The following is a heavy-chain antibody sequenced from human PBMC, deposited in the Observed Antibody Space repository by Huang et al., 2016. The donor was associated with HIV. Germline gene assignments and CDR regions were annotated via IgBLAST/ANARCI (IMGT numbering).Heavy chain of an antibody. CDR3: AKDREDSAYQLDY. V-gene: IGHV3-30*18. CDR1: GFTFSNYG. D-gene: IGHD5-12*01. J-gene: IGHJ4*02. Sequence: QVQLVESGGGVVQPGRSLRLSCAASGFTFSNYGVHWVRQAPGKGLGWVAARSYDGSYQYDSDSVKGRFTISRDDSQNTLYLQMSSLRAEDTAVYFCAKDREDSAYQLDYWGQGTRVTVSS. CDR2: RSYDGSYQ.